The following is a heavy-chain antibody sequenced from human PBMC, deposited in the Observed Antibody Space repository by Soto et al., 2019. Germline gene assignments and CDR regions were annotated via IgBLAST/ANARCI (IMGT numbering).Heavy chain of an antibody. CDR1: GFTFSSYA. CDR3: ASITYYDFWSGIDY. V-gene: IGHV3-30-3*01. CDR2: ISYDGSNK. J-gene: IGHJ4*02. D-gene: IGHD3-3*01. Sequence: QVQLVESGGGVVQPGRSLRLSCAASGFTFSSYAMHWVRQAPGKGLEWVAVISYDGSNKYYADSVKGRFTISRVNSKNTLYLQMNSLRAEDTAVYYCASITYYDFWSGIDYWGQGTLVTVSS.